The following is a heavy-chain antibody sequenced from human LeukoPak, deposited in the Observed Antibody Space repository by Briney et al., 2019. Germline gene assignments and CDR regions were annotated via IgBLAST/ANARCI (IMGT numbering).Heavy chain of an antibody. CDR1: GFTFSSYE. Sequence: GGSLRLSCAASGFTFSSYEMNWVRQAPGKGLEWVSYISSSGSTIYYADSVKGRFTISRDNSKNTLYLQMNNLRAEDTAVYYCAKEAHEGYSSSSGNVYFDYWGQGTLVTVSS. V-gene: IGHV3-48*03. J-gene: IGHJ4*02. CDR3: AKEAHEGYSSSSGNVYFDY. CDR2: ISSSGSTI. D-gene: IGHD6-6*01.